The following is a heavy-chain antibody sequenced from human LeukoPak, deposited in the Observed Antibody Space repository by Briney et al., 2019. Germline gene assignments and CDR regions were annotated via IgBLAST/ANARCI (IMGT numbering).Heavy chain of an antibody. D-gene: IGHD3-22*01. CDR3: ARWRYDSSGYYYYYGMDV. V-gene: IGHV4-4*02. J-gene: IGHJ6*02. Sequence: SETLSLTCAVSGGSISSSNWWSWVRQPPGKGLEWIGEIYHSGSTNYNPSPKSRVTISVDKSKNQFSLKLSSVTAADTAVYYCARWRYDSSGYYYYYGMDVWGQGTTVTVSS. CDR1: GGSISSSNW. CDR2: IYHSGST.